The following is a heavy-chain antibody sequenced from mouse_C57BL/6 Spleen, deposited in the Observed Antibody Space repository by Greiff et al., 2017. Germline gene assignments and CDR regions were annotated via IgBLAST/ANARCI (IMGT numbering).Heavy chain of an antibody. J-gene: IGHJ3*01. V-gene: IGHV10-1*01. CDR2: IRSKSNNYAT. Sequence: EVQRVESGGGLVQPKGSLKLSCAASGFSFNTYAMNWVRQAPGKGLEWVARIRSKSNNYATYYADSVKDRFTISRDDSESMLYLQMNNLKTEDTAMYYCVRQGDYYGSSSFAYWGQGTLVTVSA. CDR3: VRQGDYYGSSSFAY. D-gene: IGHD1-1*01. CDR1: GFSFNTYA.